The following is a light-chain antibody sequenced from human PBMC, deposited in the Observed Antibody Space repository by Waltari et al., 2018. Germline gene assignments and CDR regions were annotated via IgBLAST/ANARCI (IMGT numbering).Light chain of an antibody. V-gene: IGLV2-11*01. CDR2: DFS. CDR1: SSDVGGYHY. J-gene: IGLJ2*01. Sequence: QSALTQPRSVSGSPGQSVTISCTGTSSDVGGYHYVSWSQQHPGKAPKLMIYDFSKRPSGVPDRFSGSKSGHTASLTISGLQAEDEADYYCCSYAGSYTLVFGGGTKLTVL. CDR3: CSYAGSYTLV.